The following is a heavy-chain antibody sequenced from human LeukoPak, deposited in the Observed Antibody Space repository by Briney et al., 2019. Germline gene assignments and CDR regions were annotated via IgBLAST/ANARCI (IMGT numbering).Heavy chain of an antibody. V-gene: IGHV4-59*12. Sequence: SETLSLTCTVSGGSISSYYWSWIRQPPGKGLEWIGYIYYSGSTNYNPSLKSRVTISVDTSKNQFSLKLSSVTAADTAVYYCARETRGSSYYYYYMDVWAKGPRSPSP. CDR1: GGSISSYY. D-gene: IGHD1-26*01. CDR3: ARETRGSSYYYYYMDV. CDR2: IYYSGST. J-gene: IGHJ6*03.